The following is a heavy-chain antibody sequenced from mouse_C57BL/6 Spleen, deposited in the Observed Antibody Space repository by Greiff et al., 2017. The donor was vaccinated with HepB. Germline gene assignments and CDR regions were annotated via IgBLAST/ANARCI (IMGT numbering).Heavy chain of an antibody. CDR2: ISGGGGNT. J-gene: IGHJ3*01. CDR3: ARPLSSRFAY. Sequence: EVKLVESGGGLVKPGGSLKLSCAASGFTFSSYTMSWVRQTPEKRLEWVATISGGGGNTYYPDSVKGRFTISRDNAKNTLYLQMSSLRSEDTALYYCARPLSSRFAYWGQGTLVTVSA. V-gene: IGHV5-9*01. D-gene: IGHD1-1*01. CDR1: GFTFSSYT.